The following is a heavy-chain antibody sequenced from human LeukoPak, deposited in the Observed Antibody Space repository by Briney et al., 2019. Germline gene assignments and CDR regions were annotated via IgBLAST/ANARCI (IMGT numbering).Heavy chain of an antibody. V-gene: IGHV4-61*01. CDR1: GDSVSSGNYY. Sequence: SGTLSLTCTVSGDSVSSGNYYLSWIRQPPGKGLDWNTYMSPSGTTKYNPSLKSRVTTSVDTSRTQFSLRLSSVTAADTAVYYCARGQDDRSGTFDYWGQGILVTVSS. CDR2: MSPSGTT. J-gene: IGHJ4*02. CDR3: ARGQDDRSGTFDY. D-gene: IGHD3-22*01.